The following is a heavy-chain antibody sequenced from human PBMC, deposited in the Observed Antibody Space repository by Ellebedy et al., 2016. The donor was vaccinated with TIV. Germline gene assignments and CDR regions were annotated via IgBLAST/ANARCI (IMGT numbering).Heavy chain of an antibody. J-gene: IGHJ4*02. CDR2: MYSGGNT. D-gene: IGHD2/OR15-2a*01. CDR3: ANFLALNYFDY. Sequence: GESLKISCAASGFTVSSSYMSWVRQAPGKGLEWVSVMYSGGNTYYADSVKGRFTISRDNSKNTLYLQMNSLRAEDTAVYYCANFLALNYFDYWGQGTLVTVSS. V-gene: IGHV3-53*01. CDR1: GFTVSSSY.